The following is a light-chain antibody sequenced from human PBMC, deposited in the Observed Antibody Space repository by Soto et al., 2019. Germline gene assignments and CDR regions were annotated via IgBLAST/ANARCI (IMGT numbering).Light chain of an antibody. Sequence: QLVLTQSPSASASLGASVKLTCTLSSGHSTYAIAWHQQQPEKGPRFLMNLDSAGRHSKGDEIPDRFSGSSSGAERYLTISSLQSEDEADYYCQTWGTGFRVFGGGTQLTV. V-gene: IGLV4-69*01. CDR3: QTWGTGFRV. J-gene: IGLJ3*02. CDR1: SGHSTYA. CDR2: LDSAGRH.